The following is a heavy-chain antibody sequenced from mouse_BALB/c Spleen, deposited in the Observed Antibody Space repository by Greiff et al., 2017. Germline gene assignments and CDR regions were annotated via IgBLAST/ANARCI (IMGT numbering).Heavy chain of an antibody. D-gene: IGHD2-4*01. J-gene: IGHJ2*01. V-gene: IGHV5-6-5*01. CDR3: AREKMITTALDY. Sequence: EVQVVESGGGLVKPGGSLKLSCAASGFTFSSYAMSWVRQTPEKRLEWVASISSGGSTYYPDSVKGRFTISRDNARNILYLQMSSLRSEDTAMYYCAREKMITTALDYWGQGTTLTVSS. CDR1: GFTFSSYA. CDR2: ISSGGST.